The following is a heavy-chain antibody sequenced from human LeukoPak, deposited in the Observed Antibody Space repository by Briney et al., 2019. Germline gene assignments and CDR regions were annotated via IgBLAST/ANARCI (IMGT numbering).Heavy chain of an antibody. D-gene: IGHD3-3*01. V-gene: IGHV4-59*01. CDR3: ARVTSRDDFWSGSFYYYCGMDV. J-gene: IGHJ6*02. Sequence: SETLSLTCTVSGGSISSYYWSWIRQPPGKGLEWIGYIYYSGSTNYNPSLKSRVTISVDTSKNQFSLKLSSVTAADTAVYYCARVTSRDDFWSGSFYYYCGMDVWGQGTTVTVSS. CDR1: GGSISSYY. CDR2: IYYSGST.